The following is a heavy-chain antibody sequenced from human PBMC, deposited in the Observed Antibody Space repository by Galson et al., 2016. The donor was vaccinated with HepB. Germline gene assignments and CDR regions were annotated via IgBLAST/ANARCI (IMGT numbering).Heavy chain of an antibody. D-gene: IGHD4-17*01. Sequence: SLRLSCAASGFTFSDSYMSWIRQAPGKGLEWVSGISWNSGRLTYTDSVKGRFTISRDNAKNSLYLQMDSLRPDDTAFYYCAKATSGSAYGSRYFQHWGQGTLVTVSS. CDR2: ISWNSGRL. V-gene: IGHV3-9*01. CDR1: GFTFSDSY. CDR3: AKATSGSAYGSRYFQH. J-gene: IGHJ1*01.